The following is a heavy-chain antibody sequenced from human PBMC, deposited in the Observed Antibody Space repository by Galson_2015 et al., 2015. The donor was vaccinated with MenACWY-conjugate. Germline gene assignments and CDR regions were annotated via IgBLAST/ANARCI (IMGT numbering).Heavy chain of an antibody. J-gene: IGHJ4*02. CDR2: IYPGDSDT. CDR1: GYTFTTYW. V-gene: IGHV5-51*01. D-gene: IGHD5-24*01. CDR3: ARHRDGYTNDY. Sequence: GAEVKKPGESLKISCKGSGYTFTTYWIAWVRQMPGKGLEWMGIIYPGDSDTRYSPSFQGLVTISADKSITTAYLQWSSLKASDTAIYYCARHRDGYTNDYWGQGTLVTVSS.